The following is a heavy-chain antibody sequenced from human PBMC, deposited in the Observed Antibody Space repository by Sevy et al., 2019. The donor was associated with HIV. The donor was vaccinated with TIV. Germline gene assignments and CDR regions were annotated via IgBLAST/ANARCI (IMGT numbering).Heavy chain of an antibody. Sequence: ASVKVSFKASGYTFTSYGISWVRQAPGQGLEWMGWISAYNGNTNYAQKLQGRVTMTTDTSTSTAYMELRSLRSDDTAVYYCARDFIPITIFGGGGYFDLWGRGTLVTVSS. CDR2: ISAYNGNT. CDR1: GYTFTSYG. V-gene: IGHV1-18*01. J-gene: IGHJ2*01. D-gene: IGHD3-3*01. CDR3: ARDFIPITIFGGGGYFDL.